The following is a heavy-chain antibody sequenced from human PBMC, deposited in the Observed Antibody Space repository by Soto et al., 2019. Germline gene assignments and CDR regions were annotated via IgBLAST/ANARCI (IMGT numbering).Heavy chain of an antibody. J-gene: IGHJ4*02. CDR3: ARDLYPLAYYFDY. V-gene: IGHV1-18*04. CDR1: GYNFVNHG. CDR2: ISGHNGAT. Sequence: ASVKVSCKTSGYNFVNHGISWVRQAPGRGLEWLGWISGHNGATKYGKRLQGRVTMTIDTSTTTAYMELRSLKSDDTAVYYCARDLYPLAYYFDYWGQGTLVTVSS.